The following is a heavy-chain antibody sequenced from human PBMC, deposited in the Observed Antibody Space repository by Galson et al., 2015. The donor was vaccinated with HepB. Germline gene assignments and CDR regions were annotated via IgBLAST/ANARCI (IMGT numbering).Heavy chain of an antibody. CDR3: AKEGSIFGVVIIEYYFDY. CDR1: GFTFSSYG. Sequence: SLRLSCAASGFTFSSYGMHWVRQAPGKGLEWVAVISYDGSNKYYADSVKGRFTISRDNSKNTLYLQTNSLRAEDTAVYYCAKEGSIFGVVIIEYYFDYWGQGTLVTVSS. V-gene: IGHV3-30*18. J-gene: IGHJ4*02. CDR2: ISYDGSNK. D-gene: IGHD3-3*01.